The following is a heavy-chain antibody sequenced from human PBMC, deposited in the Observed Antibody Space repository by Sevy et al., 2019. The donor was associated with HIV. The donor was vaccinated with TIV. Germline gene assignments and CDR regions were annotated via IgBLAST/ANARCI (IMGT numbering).Heavy chain of an antibody. CDR1: GFAFSAYW. Sequence: GGSLRLSCSASGFAFSAYWMVWVRQGPGKGLEWVANIKQDGSEQNYVDSVEGRFTISRDNGKNLLYLQMNDLRAEDTAVYYCVRGGGEFYGDYPFDYWGHGTLVTVSS. V-gene: IGHV3-7*01. CDR3: VRGGGEFYGDYPFDY. D-gene: IGHD3-16*01. J-gene: IGHJ4*01. CDR2: IKQDGSEQ.